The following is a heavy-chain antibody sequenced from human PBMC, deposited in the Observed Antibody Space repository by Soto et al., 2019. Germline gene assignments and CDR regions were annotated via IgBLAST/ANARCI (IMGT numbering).Heavy chain of an antibody. V-gene: IGHV1-46*01. Sequence: ASCKASGYKFTTYFIHWVRQAPGQGLEWMGMIHPSGDTGYAQKFRGRVTMTIDTSTTTAYMELSNLTSEDTAVYFSVRGLFTTSPCSGDFLGWGQGTLVTVSS. J-gene: IGHJ1*01. CDR1: GYKFTTYF. CDR2: IHPSGDT. CDR3: VRGLFTTSPCSGDFLG. D-gene: IGHD1-1*01.